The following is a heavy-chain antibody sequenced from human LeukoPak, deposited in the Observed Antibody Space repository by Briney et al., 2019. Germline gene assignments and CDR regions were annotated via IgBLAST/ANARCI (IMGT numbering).Heavy chain of an antibody. V-gene: IGHV1-69*13. J-gene: IGHJ5*02. D-gene: IGHD6-13*01. CDR2: IIPIFGTA. CDR3: ARAGYNTNWPLRWFDP. CDR1: GGTFSSYA. Sequence: ASVKVSCKASGGTFSSYAISWVRQAPGQGLEWMGGIIPIFGTANYAQKFQGRVTITADESTSTAYMELSSLRSEDTAVYYCARAGYNTNWPLRWFDPWGQGTLVTVSS.